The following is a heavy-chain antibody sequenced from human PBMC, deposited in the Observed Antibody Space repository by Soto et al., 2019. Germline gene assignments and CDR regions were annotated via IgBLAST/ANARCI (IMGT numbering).Heavy chain of an antibody. CDR1: GFSLRTSGVG. CDR2: IYWDGYK. CDR3: AHKGGGDRILDY. V-gene: IGHV2-5*02. Sequence: QITLKESGPTLVKPTQTLTLTCAFSGFSLRTSGVGVGWIRQPPGKALEWLALIYWDGYKHYSPSLKSRLTITEDTSKNQVVLTMTNMDPVDTAPYYWAHKGGGDRILDYWGQGTLVTVSS. D-gene: IGHD3-16*01. J-gene: IGHJ4*02.